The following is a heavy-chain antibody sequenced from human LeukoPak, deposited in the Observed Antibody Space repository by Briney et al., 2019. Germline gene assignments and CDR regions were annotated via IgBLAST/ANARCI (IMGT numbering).Heavy chain of an antibody. Sequence: GASVKVSCKASGYTFTGYYMHWVRQAPGRGLEWMGRINPNSGGTNYAQKFQGRVTMTRDTSISTAYMELSRLRSDDTAVYYCARVGGEQYYYDSSGYYPWGQGTLVTVSS. J-gene: IGHJ5*02. CDR3: ARVGGEQYYYDSSGYYP. D-gene: IGHD3-22*01. V-gene: IGHV1-2*06. CDR1: GYTFTGYY. CDR2: INPNSGGT.